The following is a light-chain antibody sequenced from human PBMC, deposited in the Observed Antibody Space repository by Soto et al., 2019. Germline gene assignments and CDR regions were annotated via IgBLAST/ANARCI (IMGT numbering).Light chain of an antibody. J-gene: IGKJ2*01. CDR2: AAS. CDR3: QQSYSTPPMYT. CDR1: QSISSY. V-gene: IGKV1-39*01. Sequence: DIQMTQSPSSLSASVGDRVTITCRASQSISSYLTWYQQKPGKAPKLLIYAASSLQSGVPSRFSGSGSGTDFTLTISTLQPEDFANYYCQQSYSTPPMYTFGQGTKLEIK.